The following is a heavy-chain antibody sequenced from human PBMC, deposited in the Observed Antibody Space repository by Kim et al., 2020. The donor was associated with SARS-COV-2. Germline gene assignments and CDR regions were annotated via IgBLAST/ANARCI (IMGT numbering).Heavy chain of an antibody. D-gene: IGHD1-26*01. CDR3: AGGSLWSGLGV. Sequence: SQTLSLTCAISGDSVSSNRVSWNWMRQSPSRGLEWLGRTYYRSKWYNEYAVSVKSRITINPDTSKNQFSLQLNSVTPEDTAVYFCAGGSLWSGLGVWGQGTTVTVSS. CDR1: GDSVSSNRVS. V-gene: IGHV6-1*01. J-gene: IGHJ6*02. CDR2: TYYRSKWYN.